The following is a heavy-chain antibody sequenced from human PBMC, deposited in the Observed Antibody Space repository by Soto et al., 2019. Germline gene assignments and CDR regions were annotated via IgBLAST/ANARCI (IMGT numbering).Heavy chain of an antibody. J-gene: IGHJ6*02. V-gene: IGHV3-15*07. CDR2: IKSKTDGGTT. D-gene: IGHD1-20*01. CDR1: GFTFSNAW. Sequence: PGGSLRLSCAASGFTFSNAWMNWVRQAPGKGLEWVGRIKSKTDGGTTDYAAPVKGRFTISRDDSKNTLYLQMSSLKTEDTAVYYCTTNSYDSSDYYYGMDVWGQGTTVTVSS. CDR3: TTNSYDSSDYYYGMDV.